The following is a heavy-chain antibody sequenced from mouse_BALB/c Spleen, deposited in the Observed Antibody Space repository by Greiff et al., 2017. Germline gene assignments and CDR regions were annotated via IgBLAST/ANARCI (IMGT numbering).Heavy chain of an antibody. CDR2: IYPGNVNT. CDR1: GYTFTSYY. D-gene: IGHD1-2*01. CDR3: ARGCGSYYYAMDY. Sequence: QVQLKQSGPELVKPGASVRISCKASGYTFTSYYIHWVKQRPGQGLEWIGWIYPGNVNTKYNEKFKGKATLTADKSSSTAYMQLSSLTSEDSAVYFCARGCGSYYYAMDYWGQGTSVTVSS. V-gene: IGHV1S56*01. J-gene: IGHJ4*01.